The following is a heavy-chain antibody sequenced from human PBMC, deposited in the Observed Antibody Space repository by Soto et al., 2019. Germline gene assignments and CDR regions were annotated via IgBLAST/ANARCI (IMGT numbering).Heavy chain of an antibody. D-gene: IGHD3-22*01. CDR3: AKDLYYYDSSGYYPSPFVY. CDR1: GFTFSRYA. J-gene: IGHJ4*02. CDR2: ISGSGGST. V-gene: IGHV3-23*01. Sequence: GGSLRLSCAASGFTFSRYAMSWVRQAPGKGLEWVSAISGSGGSTYYADSVKGRFTICRDNSKNTLYLQMNSLRAEDTAVYYCAKDLYYYDSSGYYPSPFVYWGKGTLVTVSS.